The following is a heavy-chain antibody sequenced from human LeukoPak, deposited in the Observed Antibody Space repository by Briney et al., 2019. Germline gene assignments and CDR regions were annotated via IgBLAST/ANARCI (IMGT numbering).Heavy chain of an antibody. D-gene: IGHD6-13*01. CDR1: GFTFSSYA. J-gene: IGHJ4*02. CDR3: AREGSSWYPIDY. V-gene: IGHV3-30*04. Sequence: GGSLRLSCAASGFTFSSYAMHWVRQAPGKGLEWVTVILNDGSNKYYADSVKGRFTISRDNAKNSLYLQMNSLRAEDTAVYYCAREGSSWYPIDYWGQGTLVTVSS. CDR2: ILNDGSNK.